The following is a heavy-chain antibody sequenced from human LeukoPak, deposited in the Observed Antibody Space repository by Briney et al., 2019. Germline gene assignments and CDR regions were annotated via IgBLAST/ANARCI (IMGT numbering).Heavy chain of an antibody. CDR3: ARHGDYGGNPALDY. CDR1: GYTLTELS. V-gene: IGHV1-24*01. D-gene: IGHD4-23*01. J-gene: IGHJ4*02. Sequence: ASVKVSCKVSGYTLTELSMHWVRQAPGKGLEWMGGFDPEDGETIYAQKFQGRVTMTRDTSISTAYMELSRLRSDDTAVYYCARHGDYGGNPALDYWGQGTLVAVSS. CDR2: FDPEDGET.